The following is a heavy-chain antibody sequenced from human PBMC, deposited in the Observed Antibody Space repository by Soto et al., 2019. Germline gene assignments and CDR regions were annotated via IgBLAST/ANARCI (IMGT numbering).Heavy chain of an antibody. CDR3: ARVSATGTRWFDP. J-gene: IGHJ5*02. D-gene: IGHD6-13*01. CDR1: GGSISSGGYS. V-gene: IGHV4-30-2*01. Sequence: PSETLSLTCAVSGGSISSGGYSWSWIRQPPGKGLEWIGYIYHSGSTYYNPSLKSRVTISVDRSKNQFSLKLSSVTAADTAVYYCARVSATGTRWFDPWGPGTLVTVSS. CDR2: IYHSGST.